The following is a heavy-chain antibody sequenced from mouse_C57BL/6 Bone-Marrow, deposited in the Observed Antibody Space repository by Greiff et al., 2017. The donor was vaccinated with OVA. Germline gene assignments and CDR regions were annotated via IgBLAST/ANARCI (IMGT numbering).Heavy chain of an antibody. CDR3: ARGRAQDTLYYAMDY. Sequence: VQLQQSGPELVKPGASVKISCKASGYTFTDYYMNWVKQSHGKSLEWIGDINPNNGGTSYNQKFKGKATLTVDKSSSTAYMELRSMTSEDTAVYYCARGRAQDTLYYAMDYWGQGTSVTVSS. CDR1: GYTFTDYY. J-gene: IGHJ4*01. CDR2: INPNNGGT. V-gene: IGHV1-26*01. D-gene: IGHD3-2*02.